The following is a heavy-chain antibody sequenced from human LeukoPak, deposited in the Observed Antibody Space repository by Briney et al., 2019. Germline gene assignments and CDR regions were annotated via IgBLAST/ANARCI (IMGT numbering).Heavy chain of an antibody. CDR3: AREWRSLPDY. J-gene: IGHJ4*02. Sequence: SETLSLTCTVSGGSISSGGYYWSWIRQHPGKGLQWIGYIYYDGSTFYIPSLRGRVSMSVDTSKNQFSLKLSSVTAADTAVYYCAREWRSLPDYWGQGILVTVSS. D-gene: IGHD3-16*01. CDR1: GGSISSGGYY. CDR2: IYYDGST. V-gene: IGHV4-31*03.